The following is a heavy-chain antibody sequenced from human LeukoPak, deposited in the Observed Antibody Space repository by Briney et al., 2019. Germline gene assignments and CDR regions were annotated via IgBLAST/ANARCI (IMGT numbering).Heavy chain of an antibody. CDR3: ARHPFDYGHFDY. V-gene: IGHV4-34*01. CDR1: GGSFSGYY. CDR2: INHSGST. D-gene: IGHD4-17*01. J-gene: IGHJ4*02. Sequence: PSETLSLTCAVYGGSFSGYYWSWIRQPPGKGLEWIGEINHSGSTNYNPSLKSRVTISVDTSKNQFSLKLSSVTAADTAVYYCARHPFDYGHFDYWGQGTLVTVSS.